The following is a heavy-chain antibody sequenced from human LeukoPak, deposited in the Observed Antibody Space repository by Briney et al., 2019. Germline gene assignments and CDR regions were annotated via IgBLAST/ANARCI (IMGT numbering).Heavy chain of an antibody. CDR1: GFTFSSYS. D-gene: IGHD1-26*01. V-gene: IGHV3-21*01. J-gene: IGHJ6*03. Sequence: EGSLRLSCAASGFTFSSYSMNWVRQAPGKGLDWVSSISSSSSYIYYADSVKGRFTISRDNAKNSLYLQMNSLRAEDTAVYYCARETVGATTGYYYYMDVWGKRTMVTVSS. CDR3: ARETVGATTGYYYYMDV. CDR2: ISSSSSYI.